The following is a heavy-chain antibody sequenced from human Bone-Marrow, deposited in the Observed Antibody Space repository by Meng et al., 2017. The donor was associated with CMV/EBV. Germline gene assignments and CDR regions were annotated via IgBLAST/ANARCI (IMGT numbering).Heavy chain of an antibody. D-gene: IGHD6-6*01. CDR2: ISGSGGST. V-gene: IGHV3-23*01. Sequence: GESLKISCAASGFTFSSYAMSWVRQAPGKGLEWVSAISGSGGSTYYADSVKGRFTISRDNSKNTLYLQMNSLRAEDTAVYYCAKDLILDKYSSSRYGMDVWGQGTTVTVS. CDR3: AKDLILDKYSSSRYGMDV. J-gene: IGHJ6*02. CDR1: GFTFSSYA.